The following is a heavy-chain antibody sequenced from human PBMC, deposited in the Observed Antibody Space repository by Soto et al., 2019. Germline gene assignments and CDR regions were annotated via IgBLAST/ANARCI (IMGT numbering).Heavy chain of an antibody. V-gene: IGHV1-3*01. D-gene: IGHD6-19*01. J-gene: IGHJ4*02. CDR1: GYTFTSYA. CDR2: INAGNGNT. Sequence: VSVKVSCKASGYTFTSYAMHWVRQAPGQRLEWMGWINAGNGNTKYSQKYQGRVTITRDTSASTAYMELSSLRSEDTAVYYCARGGSSGWTTDYWGQGTLVTVSS. CDR3: ARGGSSGWTTDY.